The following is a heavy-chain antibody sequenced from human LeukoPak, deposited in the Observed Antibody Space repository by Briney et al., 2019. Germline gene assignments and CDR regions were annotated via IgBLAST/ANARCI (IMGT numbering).Heavy chain of an antibody. CDR1: GFTFDDYA. Sequence: GGSLRLSCAASGFTFDDYAMHWVRQAPGKGLEWVAFIRYDGSNKYYADSVKGRFTISRDNSKNTLYLQMNRLRAEDTAVYYCAKDGRAAFLNYYYYYMDVWGKGTTVTISS. D-gene: IGHD2-15*01. J-gene: IGHJ6*03. V-gene: IGHV3-30*02. CDR3: AKDGRAAFLNYYYYYMDV. CDR2: IRYDGSNK.